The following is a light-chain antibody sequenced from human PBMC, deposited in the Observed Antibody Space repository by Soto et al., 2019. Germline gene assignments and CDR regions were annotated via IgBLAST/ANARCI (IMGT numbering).Light chain of an antibody. Sequence: EIVMTQSPATLSVSPGERATLSCRASQSVSSDLAWYQQKPGQAPRLLIYGASSRATGLPARFSGSGSGTEFTLTISSLQSEDFAVYYCHQYNNWPRTFGQGTKLEIK. V-gene: IGKV3-15*01. CDR1: QSVSSD. J-gene: IGKJ2*01. CDR2: GAS. CDR3: HQYNNWPRT.